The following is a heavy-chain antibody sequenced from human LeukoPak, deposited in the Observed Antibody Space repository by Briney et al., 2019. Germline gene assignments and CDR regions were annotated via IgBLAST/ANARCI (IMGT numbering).Heavy chain of an antibody. Sequence: GGSLRLSCAASGFTFSSYAMSCVRQAPGKGLEGVSAISGSGGSTYYADSVKGRFTISRDNSKNTLYLQMNSLRAEDTAVYYCAKVVPGGRYYYYYYGMDVWGQGTTVTVSS. V-gene: IGHV3-23*01. CDR3: AKVVPGGRYYYYYYGMDV. D-gene: IGHD2-15*01. CDR2: ISGSGGST. J-gene: IGHJ6*02. CDR1: GFTFSSYA.